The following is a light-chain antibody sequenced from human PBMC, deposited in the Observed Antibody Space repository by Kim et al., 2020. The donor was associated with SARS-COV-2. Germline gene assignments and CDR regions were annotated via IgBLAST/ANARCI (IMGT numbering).Light chain of an antibody. CDR2: GKN. J-gene: IGLJ2*01. Sequence: VALGQTVRITCQGDSLRSYYANWYQQKPGQAPVLVIYGKNNRPSGIPDRFSGSSSGNTASLTITGAQAEDEADYYCNSRDSSGTVVFGGGTQLTVL. V-gene: IGLV3-19*01. CDR1: SLRSYY. CDR3: NSRDSSGTVV.